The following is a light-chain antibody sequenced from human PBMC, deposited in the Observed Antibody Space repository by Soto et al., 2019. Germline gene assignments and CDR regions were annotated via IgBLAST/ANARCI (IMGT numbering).Light chain of an antibody. CDR1: SSDVGAYNF. V-gene: IGLV2-11*01. J-gene: IGLJ2*01. CDR2: DVS. CDR3: QSYDSSRSGPVV. Sequence: QSVLTQPRSVSGSPGQSVTISCTGTSSDVGAYNFVSWYQHNPGKAPKLMIFDVSARPSGVPDRFSGSKSANTASLTISGLQTEDEADYYCQSYDSSRSGPVVFGGGTKVTVL.